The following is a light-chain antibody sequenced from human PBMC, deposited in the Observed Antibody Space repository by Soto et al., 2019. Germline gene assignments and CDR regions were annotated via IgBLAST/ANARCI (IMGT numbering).Light chain of an antibody. CDR2: RAS. J-gene: IGKJ1*01. Sequence: EIVLTQSPGTLSLSPGERATLSCRASQSVSSDYLAWYQQKPGQTPKVLIYRASSRATGIPDRFSGSGSGTDFTLTISRLEPEDFATYYCQQAYSTPWTFGQGTTVEIK. CDR1: QSVSSDY. CDR3: QQAYSTPWT. V-gene: IGKV3-20*01.